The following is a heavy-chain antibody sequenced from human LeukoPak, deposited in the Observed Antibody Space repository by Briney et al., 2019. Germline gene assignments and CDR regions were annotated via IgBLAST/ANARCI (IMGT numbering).Heavy chain of an antibody. V-gene: IGHV4-34*01. D-gene: IGHD6-19*01. CDR1: GGSFSGYY. CDR3: ARGGFIAVAGTFDY. J-gene: IGHJ4*02. CDR2: INHSGST. Sequence: SETLSLTCAVYGGSFSGYYWSWIRQPPGKGLEWIGEINHSGSTNYNPSLKSRVTISVDTSKNQFSLKLSSVTAADTAVYYCARGGFIAVAGTFDYWGQGTLVTVSS.